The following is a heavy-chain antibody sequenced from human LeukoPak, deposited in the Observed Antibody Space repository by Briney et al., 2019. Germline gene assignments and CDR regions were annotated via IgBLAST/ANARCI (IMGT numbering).Heavy chain of an antibody. J-gene: IGHJ4*02. CDR2: TRSKANSYAT. V-gene: IGHV3-73*01. D-gene: IGHD3-22*01. Sequence: GGSLRLSCAASGFTFSGSTMHWVRQASGKGLEWVGRTRSKANSYATAYAASVKDRFTISRDDSKNTAYLQMSSLKTEDTAVYYCMSNYYDSSGYYYFDYWGQGTLVTVSS. CDR3: MSNYYDSSGYYYFDY. CDR1: GFTFSGST.